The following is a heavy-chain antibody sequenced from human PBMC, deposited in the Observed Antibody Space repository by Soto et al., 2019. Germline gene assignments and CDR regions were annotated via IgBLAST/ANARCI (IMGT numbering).Heavy chain of an antibody. Sequence: GGSLRLSCAASGFAFSSYGMHWFRQAPGKGLEWVAVIWYDGSNKYYADSVKGRFTISRDNSKNTLYLQMNSLRAEDTAVYYCARESTYYDFWSGYHSPPYYYYGMDVWGQGTTVTVSS. V-gene: IGHV3-33*01. CDR1: GFAFSSYG. J-gene: IGHJ6*02. CDR3: ARESTYYDFWSGYHSPPYYYYGMDV. D-gene: IGHD3-3*01. CDR2: IWYDGSNK.